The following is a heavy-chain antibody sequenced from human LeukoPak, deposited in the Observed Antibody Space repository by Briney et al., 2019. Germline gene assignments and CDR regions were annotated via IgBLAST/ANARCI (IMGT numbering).Heavy chain of an antibody. Sequence: TSETLSLTCTVSGGSIKNYYWSWIRQPPGKGLEWIGYIYYSGSTNYNPSLKSRVTISVDTSKNQFSLKLSSVTAADTAVYYCARGGTNWTFDYWGQGTLITVSS. D-gene: IGHD1-1*01. CDR3: ARGGTNWTFDY. J-gene: IGHJ4*02. CDR2: IYYSGST. V-gene: IGHV4-59*01. CDR1: GGSIKNYY.